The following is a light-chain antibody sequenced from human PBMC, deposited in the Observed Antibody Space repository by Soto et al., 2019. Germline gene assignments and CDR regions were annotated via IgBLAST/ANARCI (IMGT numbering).Light chain of an antibody. CDR1: QSMSSY. Sequence: DIQMTQSPSSLSASVGDRVTITCRASQSMSSYLNWYQQKQGKAPKLLIYAASSLHSGVPSRFSGSGSGTDFTLTISSLQPEDFATYYCQQSYSTPGTFGQGTKVEIK. J-gene: IGKJ1*01. V-gene: IGKV1-39*01. CDR2: AAS. CDR3: QQSYSTPGT.